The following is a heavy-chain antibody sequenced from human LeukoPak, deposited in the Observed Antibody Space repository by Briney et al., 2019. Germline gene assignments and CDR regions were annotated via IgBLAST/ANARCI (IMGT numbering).Heavy chain of an antibody. CDR1: GFTFSSYW. J-gene: IGHJ3*02. CDR3: ARDGEYSSSSAAFDI. Sequence: GGSLRLSCTASGFTFSSYWMSWVRQAPGKGLEWVANIKQDGSEKYYVDSVKGRFTISRDNAKNSLYLQMNSLRAEDTAVYYCARDGEYSSSSAAFDIWGQGTMVTVSS. V-gene: IGHV3-7*01. D-gene: IGHD6-6*01. CDR2: IKQDGSEK.